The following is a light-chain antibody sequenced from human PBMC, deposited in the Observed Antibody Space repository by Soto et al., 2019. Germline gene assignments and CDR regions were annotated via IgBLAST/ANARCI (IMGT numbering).Light chain of an antibody. V-gene: IGKV3-11*01. CDR2: DAS. J-gene: IGKJ4*01. Sequence: IVLTQSPATLSLSPGERASLSCRASQTVGKDLAWYQVRPGQAPRLLIFDASTRATGVPPRFSVSRSGSDFTLTISSLDPEDFALDDGQQRSAWPFTCGGGTSVLIK. CDR1: QTVGKD. CDR3: QQRSAWPFT.